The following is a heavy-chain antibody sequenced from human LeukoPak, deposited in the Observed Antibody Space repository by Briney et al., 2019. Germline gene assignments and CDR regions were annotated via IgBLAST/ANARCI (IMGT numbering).Heavy chain of an antibody. V-gene: IGHV3-23*01. CDR3: ARDLRDTDESFAY. D-gene: IGHD5-18*01. Sequence: ETLSLTCTVSGGSISSYYWSWIRQPPGKGLEWVAVISGDGTRTYYADSVKGRFTISRVKSKNTLYLRMSSLRAEDTAVYYCARDLRDTDESFAYWGQGVLVTV. J-gene: IGHJ4*02. CDR2: ISGDGTRT. CDR1: GGSISSYY.